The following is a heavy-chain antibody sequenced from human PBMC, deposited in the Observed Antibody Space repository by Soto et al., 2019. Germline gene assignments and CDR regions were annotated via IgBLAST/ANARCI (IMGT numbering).Heavy chain of an antibody. D-gene: IGHD3-16*01. CDR3: ARDRSEYVYGLDV. J-gene: IGHJ6*02. CDR1: GGSISSYF. CDR2: IYYSGST. Sequence: SETLSLTCTVSGGSISSYFWSWIRQPPGKGLEWIGNIYYSGSTNYNPSLESRVTISVDTSKNQFSLKVDSVTAADTAVYYCARDRSEYVYGLDVWGQGTTVTVSS. V-gene: IGHV4-59*01.